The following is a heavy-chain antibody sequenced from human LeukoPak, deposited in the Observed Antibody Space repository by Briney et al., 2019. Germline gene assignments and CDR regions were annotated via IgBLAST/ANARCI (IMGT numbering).Heavy chain of an antibody. V-gene: IGHV1-18*01. Sequence: ASVKVSCKASGYTFTNYGISWVRQAPGQGLEWMGWISAYNDNTNYAQKLLGRVTMTTDTSTSTAYMELRSLRSDDTAVYYCARDLYYYDSSGVDYWGQGTLVTVSS. CDR1: GYTFTNYG. CDR3: ARDLYYYDSSGVDY. D-gene: IGHD3-22*01. CDR2: ISAYNDNT. J-gene: IGHJ4*02.